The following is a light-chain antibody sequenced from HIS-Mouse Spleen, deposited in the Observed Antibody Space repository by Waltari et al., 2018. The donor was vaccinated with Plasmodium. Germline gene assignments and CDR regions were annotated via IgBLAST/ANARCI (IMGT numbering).Light chain of an antibody. Sequence: EIVLTQSPATLSLSPGEGATPPCRASQSVSSYLAWYQQKPGQAPRLLIYDASNRATGIPARFSGSGSGTDFTLTISSLEPEDFAVYYCQQRSNWPPLTFGGGTKVEIK. CDR2: DAS. CDR3: QQRSNWPPLT. V-gene: IGKV3-11*01. CDR1: QSVSSY. J-gene: IGKJ4*01.